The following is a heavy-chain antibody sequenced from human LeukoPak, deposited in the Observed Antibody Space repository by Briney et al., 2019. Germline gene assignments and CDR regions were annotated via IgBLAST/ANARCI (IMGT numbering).Heavy chain of an antibody. V-gene: IGHV3-23*01. CDR3: AQGYGNGWYPH. D-gene: IGHD6-19*01. Sequence: LPGGSLRLSCTVSGFIVSTSSMSWVRQAQGKGLQTISAISVEGESAYYADSVKGRFTISRDNSKNTLYLQMNSLRVEDTAVYFCAQGYGNGWYPHWGQGSLVSVSS. CDR1: GFIVSTSS. J-gene: IGHJ4*02. CDR2: ISVEGESA.